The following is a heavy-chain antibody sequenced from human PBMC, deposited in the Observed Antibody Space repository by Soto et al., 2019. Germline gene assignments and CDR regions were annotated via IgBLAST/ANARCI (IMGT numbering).Heavy chain of an antibody. CDR3: ARDRKDFAY. CDR1: GFTFSDYY. CDR2: ISSSDTNI. V-gene: IGHV3-11*01. Sequence: GGSLRLSCAASGFTFSDYYMSWIRQAPGKGLEWVSYISSSDTNIYYAGSVKGRFTISRDNAKNSLYLQMNSLRAEDTAVYYCARDRKDFAYWGQGTLVTVSS. J-gene: IGHJ4*02.